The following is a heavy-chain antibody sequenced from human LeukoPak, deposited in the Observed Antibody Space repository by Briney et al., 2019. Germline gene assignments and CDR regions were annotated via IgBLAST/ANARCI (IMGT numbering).Heavy chain of an antibody. V-gene: IGHV4-39*07. CDR2: IYDSGST. D-gene: IGHD3-3*01. Sequence: PSETLSLTCTVSGGSISSSSYYWGWIRQPPGKGLEWIVSIYDSGSTYYNPSLKSRVTISVDTSKNQFSLKLSSVTAADTAVYYCATGGPRYYDFWSGYYYGFDYWGQGTLVTVSS. CDR1: GGSISSSSYY. CDR3: ATGGPRYYDFWSGYYYGFDY. J-gene: IGHJ4*02.